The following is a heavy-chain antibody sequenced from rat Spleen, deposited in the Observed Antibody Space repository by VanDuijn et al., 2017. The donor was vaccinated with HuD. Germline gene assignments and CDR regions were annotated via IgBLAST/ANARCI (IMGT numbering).Heavy chain of an antibody. CDR2: IIYDGSRT. D-gene: IGHD1-10*01. CDR3: ARQETITNYFDY. Sequence: EVQLVESGGGLVQPGRSLKLSCAASGFTFSDYTMAWVRQAPKKGLEWVATIIYDGSRTYYRDSVKGRFTISRDNAKNTQDLQMDSLRSEDTATYYCARQETITNYFDYWGQGVMVTVSS. CDR1: GFTFSDYT. V-gene: IGHV5S10*01. J-gene: IGHJ2*01.